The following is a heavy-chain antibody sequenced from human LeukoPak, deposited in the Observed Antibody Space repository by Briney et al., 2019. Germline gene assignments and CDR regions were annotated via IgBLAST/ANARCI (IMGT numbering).Heavy chain of an antibody. CDR3: AKATPEEYQLLPFDY. V-gene: IGHV3-23*01. CDR2: ISGSGGST. CDR1: GFTFSSYG. Sequence: GGSLRLSCAASGFTFSSYGMHWVRQAPGKGLEWVSAISGSGGSTYYADSVKGRFTISRDNSKNTLYLQMNSLRAEDTAVYYCAKATPEEYQLLPFDYWGQGTLVTVSS. D-gene: IGHD2-2*01. J-gene: IGHJ4*02.